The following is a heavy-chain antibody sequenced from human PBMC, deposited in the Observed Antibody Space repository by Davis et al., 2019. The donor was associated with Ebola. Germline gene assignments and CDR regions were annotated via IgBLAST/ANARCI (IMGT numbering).Heavy chain of an antibody. CDR1: GGTFSSYA. CDR3: ARVIAAAAFDAFDI. D-gene: IGHD6-13*01. V-gene: IGHV1-69*13. J-gene: IGHJ3*02. CDR2: IIPIFGTA. Sequence: SVKVSCKASGGTFSSYAISWVRQAPGQGLEWMGGIIPIFGTANYAQKFQGRVTITADESTSTAYMELSSLRSEDTAVYYCARVIAAAAFDAFDIWGQGTMVTVSS.